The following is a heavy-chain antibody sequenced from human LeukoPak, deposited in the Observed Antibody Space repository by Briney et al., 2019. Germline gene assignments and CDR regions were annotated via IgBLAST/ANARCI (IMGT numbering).Heavy chain of an antibody. CDR2: INEDGSEK. J-gene: IGHJ4*02. V-gene: IGHV3-7*03. Sequence: GGSLRLSCAASGFTFTRYWMHWVRQVPGKGLEWVASINEDGSEKNSVDSLKGRFTISRDNAKNSLYLQMNSLRAEDTAVYYCARSIDYWGQGTLVTVSS. CDR3: ARSIDY. CDR1: GFTFTRYW.